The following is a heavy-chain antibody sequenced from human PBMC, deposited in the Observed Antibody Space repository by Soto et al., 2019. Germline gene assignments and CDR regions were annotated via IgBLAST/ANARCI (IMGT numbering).Heavy chain of an antibody. J-gene: IGHJ5*02. Sequence: QVQLVQSGAEVKKPGASVKVSCKASGYTFTGYYMHWVRQAPGQGLEWMGWINPNSGGTNYAQKFQGWVTMTRDTSISTAYMELSRLRSDGTAVYYSAREGCSSTSCYAGWFDPWGQGTLVTVSS. CDR2: INPNSGGT. D-gene: IGHD2-2*01. V-gene: IGHV1-2*04. CDR3: AREGCSSTSCYAGWFDP. CDR1: GYTFTGYY.